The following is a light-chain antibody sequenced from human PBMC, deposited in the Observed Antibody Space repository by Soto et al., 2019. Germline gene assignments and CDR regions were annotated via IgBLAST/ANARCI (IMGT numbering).Light chain of an antibody. CDR2: KAS. J-gene: IGKJ1*01. CDR1: QTISSL. CDR3: QQHYSYWT. Sequence: DIQMTQSPSTLSGSVGDRVTITCRASQTISSLLAWYQQKPGKAPKLLIYKASTLKSGVPSRFSGSGSGTEFTLTISSLQPDDFATYYCQQHYSYWTFGQGTKVDI. V-gene: IGKV1-5*03.